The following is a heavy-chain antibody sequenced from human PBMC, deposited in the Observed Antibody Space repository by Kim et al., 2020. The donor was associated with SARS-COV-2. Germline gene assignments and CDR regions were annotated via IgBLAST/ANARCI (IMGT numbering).Heavy chain of an antibody. CDR2: INTNTGNP. Sequence: ASVKVSCKASGYTFTSYAMNWVRQAPGQGLEWMGWINTNTGNPTYAQGFTGRFVFSLDTSVSTAYLQISSLKAEDTAVYYCARDRFKTYCSSTSCLETYNWFDPWGQGTLVTVSS. CDR1: GYTFTSYA. J-gene: IGHJ5*02. CDR3: ARDRFKTYCSSTSCLETYNWFDP. V-gene: IGHV7-4-1*02. D-gene: IGHD2-2*01.